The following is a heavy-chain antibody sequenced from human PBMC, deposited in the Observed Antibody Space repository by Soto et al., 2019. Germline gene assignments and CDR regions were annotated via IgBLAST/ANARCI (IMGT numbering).Heavy chain of an antibody. CDR3: ARGAIIWAQAMGSGYYY. V-gene: IGHV1-46*03. J-gene: IGHJ4*02. CDR2: INPSGGST. CDR1: GYTFTSYY. Sequence: WASVKVSCKASGYTFTSYYMHWVRQAPGQGLEWMGIINPSGGSTSYAQKFQGRVTMTRDTSTSTVYMELSSLRSEDTAVYYCARGAIIWAQAMGSGYYYWGQGTLVTVSS. D-gene: IGHD3-22*01.